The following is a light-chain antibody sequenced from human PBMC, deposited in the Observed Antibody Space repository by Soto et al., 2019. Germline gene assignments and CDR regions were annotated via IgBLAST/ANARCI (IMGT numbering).Light chain of an antibody. V-gene: IGKV1-5*01. CDR3: QQYTNTNNPWM. J-gene: IGKJ1*01. CDR2: DAS. CDR1: QTITTW. Sequence: DIRVTQSPPTLSASVGDRFTITCSTSQTITTWMAWYQQKPGKAPKLLVYDASTLQSGVATRFSGSGSGTEFTLIISGLQPEDSATYYCQQYTNTNNPWMFGQGTKVDIK.